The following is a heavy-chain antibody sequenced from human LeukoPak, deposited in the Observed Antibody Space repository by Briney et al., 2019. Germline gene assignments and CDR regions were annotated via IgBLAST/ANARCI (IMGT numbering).Heavy chain of an antibody. CDR2: IIPIFGTA. Sequence: ASVKVSCKASGYTFTSYGINWVRQAPGQGLEWMGGIIPIFGTANYAKKFQGGVAITADKSTSPAYMELSSLRSEDTAVYYCARVIAVAGTRYFQHWGEGTLVTVSS. CDR1: GYTFTSYG. D-gene: IGHD6-19*01. J-gene: IGHJ1*01. CDR3: ARVIAVAGTRYFQH. V-gene: IGHV1-69*06.